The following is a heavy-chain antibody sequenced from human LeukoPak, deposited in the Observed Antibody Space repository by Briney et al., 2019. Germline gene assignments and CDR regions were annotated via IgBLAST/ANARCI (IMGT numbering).Heavy chain of an antibody. CDR1: GYTFTSYY. J-gene: IGHJ6*02. V-gene: IGHV1-46*01. Sequence: ASVKVSCKASGYTFTSYYMHWVRQAPGQGLEWMGIINPSGGSTSYAQKFRGRVTMTRDTSTSTVYMELRSLRSEDTAVYYCARVLVALPQYYYYGMDVWGQGTTVTVSS. CDR3: ARVLVALPQYYYYGMDV. D-gene: IGHD2-15*01. CDR2: INPSGGST.